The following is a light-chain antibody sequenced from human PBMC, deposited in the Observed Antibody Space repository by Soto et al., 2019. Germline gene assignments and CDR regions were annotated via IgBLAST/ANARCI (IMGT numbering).Light chain of an antibody. J-gene: IGKJ1*01. CDR2: LAS. V-gene: IGKV4-1*01. CDR1: QSVLSSSNNKNY. CDR3: QQETSTTWT. Sequence: DIVMTQSPDSLAVSLGERATINCKSSQSVLSSSNNKNYLAWYQQKPGQPPKLLIYLASTRESGVPYRFSGSGSGTDITLTISSLQAEDAGISSCQQETSTTWTLSQGTKVAIK.